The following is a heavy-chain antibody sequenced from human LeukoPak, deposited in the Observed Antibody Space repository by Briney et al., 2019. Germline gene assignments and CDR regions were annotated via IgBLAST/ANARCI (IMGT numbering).Heavy chain of an antibody. CDR1: GGSISSGSYY. CDR2: IYTSGST. CDR3: AVDLDSSSSFDY. Sequence: SETLSLTCTVSGGSISSGSYYWSWIRQPAGKGLEWIGRIYTSGSTNYNPSLKSRVTISVDTSKNQFSLKLSSVTAADTAVYYCAVDLDSSSSFDYWGQGTLVTVSS. J-gene: IGHJ4*02. V-gene: IGHV4-61*02. D-gene: IGHD6-6*01.